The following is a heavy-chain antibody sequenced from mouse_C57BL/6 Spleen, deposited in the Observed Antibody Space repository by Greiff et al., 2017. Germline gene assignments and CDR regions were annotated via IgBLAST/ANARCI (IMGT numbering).Heavy chain of an antibody. D-gene: IGHD1-1*01. CDR2: IYPRSGNT. J-gene: IGHJ3*01. CDR1: GYTFTSYG. CDR3: ARKGFTTVVEGFAY. V-gene: IGHV1-81*01. Sequence: VQLQQSGAELARPGASVKLSCKASGYTFTSYGISWVKQRTGQGLEWIGEIYPRSGNTYYNEKFKGKATLTADKSSSTAYMELRSLTSEDSAVYFCARKGFTTVVEGFAYWGQGTLVTVSA.